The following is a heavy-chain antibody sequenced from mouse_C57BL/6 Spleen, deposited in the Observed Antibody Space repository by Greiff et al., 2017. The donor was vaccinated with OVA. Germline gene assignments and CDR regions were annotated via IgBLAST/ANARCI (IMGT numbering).Heavy chain of an antibody. CDR1: GYAFSSYW. D-gene: IGHD2-5*01. V-gene: IGHV1-80*01. CDR3: ARSGGYSNYFDY. Sequence: QVQLKESGAELVKPGASVKISCKASGYAFSSYWMNWVKQRPGKGLEWIGQIYPGDGDTNYNGKFKGKATLTADKSSSTAYMQLSSLTSDDSAVYFCARSGGYSNYFDYWGQGTTLTVSS. J-gene: IGHJ2*01. CDR2: IYPGDGDT.